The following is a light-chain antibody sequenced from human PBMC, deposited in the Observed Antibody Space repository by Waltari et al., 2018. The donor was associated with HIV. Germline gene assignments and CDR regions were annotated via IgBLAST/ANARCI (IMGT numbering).Light chain of an antibody. CDR1: NSDVGKYDF. V-gene: IGLV2-23*02. J-gene: IGLJ1*01. CDR3: CSYACGPFV. Sequence: QSALTQPASVSGSPGQSVNMSCTGSNSDVGKYDFVSWYQHNPGQSPHLIIYDVTPRPSGVSLRLSGSKSGNTASLTISGLQAEDEANYYCCSYACGPFVFGSGT. CDR2: DVT.